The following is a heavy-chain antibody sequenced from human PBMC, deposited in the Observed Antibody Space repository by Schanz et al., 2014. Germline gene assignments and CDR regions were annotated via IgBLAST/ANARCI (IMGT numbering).Heavy chain of an antibody. D-gene: IGHD1-26*01. CDR3: TRDRAYHSFDY. Sequence: EVQLVESGGGLVQPGGSLRLSCAASGFTFSGYAMTWVRQAPGKGLEWVSAISASGGSTYYADSVKGRFTISRDNSKNTLYLQMNSLRAEDTALYYCTRDRAYHSFDYWGQGTLVTVSS. CDR1: GFTFSGYA. V-gene: IGHV3-23*04. CDR2: ISASGGST. J-gene: IGHJ4*02.